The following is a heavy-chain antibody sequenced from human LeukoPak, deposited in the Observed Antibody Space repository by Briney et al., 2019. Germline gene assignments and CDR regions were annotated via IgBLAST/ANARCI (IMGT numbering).Heavy chain of an antibody. Sequence: GASVKVSCKASGYTFTSYYLHWVRQAPGQGLEWMGIINPSSGITSYAQNFQGRVTMTRDTSTTTVYMELSSLKSEDTAMYHCARGNNGDFVRAFEIWGQGTMVSVSS. J-gene: IGHJ3*02. V-gene: IGHV1-46*01. D-gene: IGHD4-17*01. CDR3: ARGNNGDFVRAFEI. CDR1: GYTFTSYY. CDR2: INPSSGIT.